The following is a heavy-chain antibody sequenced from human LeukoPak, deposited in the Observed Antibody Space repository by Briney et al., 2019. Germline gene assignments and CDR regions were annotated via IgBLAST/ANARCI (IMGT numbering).Heavy chain of an antibody. V-gene: IGHV4-4*02. CDR2: IYHSGST. CDR3: ARAWDGSGSYYNDNYFDY. CDR1: GGSISSSNW. J-gene: IGHJ4*02. D-gene: IGHD3-10*01. Sequence: SETLSLTCAVSGGSISSSNWWSWVRQPPGKGLEWIGEIYHSGSTNYNPSLKSRVTISVDKSKNQFSLKLSSVTAADTAVYYCARAWDGSGSYYNDNYFDYWGQGTLVTVSS.